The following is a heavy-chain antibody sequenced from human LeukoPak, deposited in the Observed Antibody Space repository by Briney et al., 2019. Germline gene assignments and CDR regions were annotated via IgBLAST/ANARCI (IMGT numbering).Heavy chain of an antibody. J-gene: IGHJ4*02. CDR2: ITGSGGRT. CDR1: GFTFSSDA. Sequence: GGSLRLSCAASGFTFSSDALSWVRQAPGKGLEWVSTITGSGGRTYHADSVKGQFTISRDNSKNTLYLQMNSLRAEDTAVYYCAKDSLGAAAGTLFDYWGQGTLVTVSS. D-gene: IGHD6-13*01. CDR3: AKDSLGAAAGTLFDY. V-gene: IGHV3-23*01.